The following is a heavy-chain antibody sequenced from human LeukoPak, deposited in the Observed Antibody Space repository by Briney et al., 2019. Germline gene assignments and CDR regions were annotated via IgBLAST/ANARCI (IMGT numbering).Heavy chain of an antibody. CDR1: GFTFSSDG. Sequence: GGSLRLSCAASGFTFSSDGMHWVRQAPGKGLEWVAVIWYDGSNKYYADSVKGRFTISRDNSKNTPYLQMNSLRAEDTAVYYCARDRPGDYGDYADHFDYWGQGTLVTVSS. J-gene: IGHJ4*02. V-gene: IGHV3-33*01. CDR2: IWYDGSNK. D-gene: IGHD4-17*01. CDR3: ARDRPGDYGDYADHFDY.